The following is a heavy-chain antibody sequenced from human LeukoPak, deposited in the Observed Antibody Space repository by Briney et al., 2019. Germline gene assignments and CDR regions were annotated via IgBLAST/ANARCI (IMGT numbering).Heavy chain of an antibody. Sequence: GGSLRLSCAASGLTFDNYGMHWVRQAPGKGLEWVSGISWNSGSIGYADSVKGRFTISRDNAKNSLYLQMNSLRAEDTAVYYCARGVVLGNWFDPWGQGTLVTVSS. D-gene: IGHD2-2*01. CDR3: ARGVVLGNWFDP. V-gene: IGHV3-9*01. J-gene: IGHJ5*02. CDR2: ISWNSGSI. CDR1: GLTFDNYG.